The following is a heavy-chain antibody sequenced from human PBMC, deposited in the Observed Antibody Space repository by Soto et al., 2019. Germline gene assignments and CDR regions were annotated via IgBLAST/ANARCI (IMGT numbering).Heavy chain of an antibody. CDR3: ARSPSSGWYYFDY. D-gene: IGHD6-19*01. J-gene: IGHJ4*02. Sequence: GGSLRLSCAVSGFTFSDYWMSWVRQAPGKGLEWVANIKQDGNEKYYVDSVKGRFTISRDNAKNTLYLQMNSLRAEDTAVYYCARSPSSGWYYFDYWGQGTLVTVSS. CDR2: IKQDGNEK. V-gene: IGHV3-7*01. CDR1: GFTFSDYW.